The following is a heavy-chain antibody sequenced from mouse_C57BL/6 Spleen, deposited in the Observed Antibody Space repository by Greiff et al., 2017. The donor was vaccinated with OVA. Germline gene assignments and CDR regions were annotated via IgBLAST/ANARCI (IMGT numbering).Heavy chain of an antibody. D-gene: IGHD1-1*01. V-gene: IGHV1-81*01. CDR3: AGRDTTVVAYYYAMDY. CDR2: IYPRSGNT. Sequence: QVQLQQSGAELARPGASVKLSCKASGYTFTSYGISWVKQRTGQGLEWIGEIYPRSGNTYYNEKFKGKATLTADKSSSTAYMELRSLTSEDSAVYFCAGRDTTVVAYYYAMDYWGQGTSVTVSS. J-gene: IGHJ4*01. CDR1: GYTFTSYG.